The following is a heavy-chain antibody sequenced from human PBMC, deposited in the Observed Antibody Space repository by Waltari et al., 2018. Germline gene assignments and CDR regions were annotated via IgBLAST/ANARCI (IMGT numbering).Heavy chain of an antibody. Sequence: QVQLVQSGAEVKKPGASVKVSCKASGYTFTSYDINWVRQATGLGLEWMGWMNPNRGNTGYAQKFQGRVTMTRNTSISTAYMELSSLRSEDTAVYYCARGGTPWRFGTNWFDPGAREPWSPSPQ. CDR3: ARGGTPWRFGTNWFDP. J-gene: IGHJ5*02. V-gene: IGHV1-8*01. CDR2: MNPNRGNT. CDR1: GYTFTSYD. D-gene: IGHD3-10*01.